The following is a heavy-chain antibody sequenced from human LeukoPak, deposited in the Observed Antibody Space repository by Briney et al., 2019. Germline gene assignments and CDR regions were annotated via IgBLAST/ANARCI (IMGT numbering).Heavy chain of an antibody. CDR1: GFTFSDYY. V-gene: IGHV3-11*01. J-gene: IGHJ6*03. CDR3: ARESEQLVGGGYYYYYMDV. D-gene: IGHD6-6*01. CDR2: ISSSGSTI. Sequence: GSLRLSCAASGFTFSDYYMSWIRQAPGKGLEWVSYISSSGSTIYYADSVKGRFTISRDNAKDSLYLQMNSLRAEDTAVYYCARESEQLVGGGYYYYYMDVWGKGTTVTVSS.